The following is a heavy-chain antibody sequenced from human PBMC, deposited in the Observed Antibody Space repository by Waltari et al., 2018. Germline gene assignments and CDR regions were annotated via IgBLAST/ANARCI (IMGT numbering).Heavy chain of an antibody. V-gene: IGHV1-69*12. CDR2: IIPIYGTP. J-gene: IGHJ3*01. CDR3: AKRIVGGPFDV. D-gene: IGHD1-26*01. CDR1: GGSFGPYA. Sequence: VHLVQSGAEVRKPGSSVKVSFEASGGSFGPYAIDWVRQAPGQGLEWMAGIIPIYGTPNYAQKFQGRVNVAADELTRTAYMELSSLRSDDTAIYYCAKRIVGGPFDVWGQGTMVTVSS.